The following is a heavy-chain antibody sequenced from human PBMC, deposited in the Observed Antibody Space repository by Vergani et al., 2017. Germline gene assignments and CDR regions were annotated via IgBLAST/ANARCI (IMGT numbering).Heavy chain of an antibody. D-gene: IGHD5-18*01. CDR1: GGSISSGSYY. V-gene: IGHV4-61*02. CDR3: ARDDALNTAMVNDAFDI. CDR2: ISTSGST. Sequence: QLQLQESGPGLVKPSQTLSLTCTVSGGSISSGSYYWSWIRQPAGKGLEWIGRISTSGSTNYNPSLKSRVTISVDTSKNQFSLKLSSVTAADTAVYYCARDDALNTAMVNDAFDIWGQGTMVTVSS. J-gene: IGHJ3*02.